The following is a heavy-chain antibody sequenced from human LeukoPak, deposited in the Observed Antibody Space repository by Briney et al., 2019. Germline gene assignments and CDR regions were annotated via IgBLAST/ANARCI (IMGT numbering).Heavy chain of an antibody. D-gene: IGHD3-22*01. J-gene: IGHJ3*02. CDR1: GITVSSNY. Sequence: GGSLRLSCAASGITVSSNYMSRVRQAPGKGLEWVAVLHSGGSTQYADSVKSRFTISRDNSKNTLYLQMNSLRAEDTAIYYCAREISSGYYYGDAFDIWGQGTMVTVSS. CDR3: AREISSGYYYGDAFDI. CDR2: LHSGGST. V-gene: IGHV3-66*01.